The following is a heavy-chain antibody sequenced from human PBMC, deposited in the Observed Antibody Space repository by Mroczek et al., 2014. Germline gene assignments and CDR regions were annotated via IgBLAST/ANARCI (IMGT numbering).Heavy chain of an antibody. Sequence: QVQLVQSGAEVKKPGSSVKVSCKASGGTFSSYTISWVRQAPGQGLEWMGRIIPILGIANYAQKFQGRVTITADKSTSTAYMELSSLRSEDTAVYYCARAVRDRGDYYGSGSYYPTYYFDYWGQGTLVTVSS. CDR2: IIPILGIA. D-gene: IGHD3-10*01. V-gene: IGHV1-69*02. CDR3: ARAVRDRGDYYGSGSYYPTYYFDY. J-gene: IGHJ4*02. CDR1: GGTFSSYT.